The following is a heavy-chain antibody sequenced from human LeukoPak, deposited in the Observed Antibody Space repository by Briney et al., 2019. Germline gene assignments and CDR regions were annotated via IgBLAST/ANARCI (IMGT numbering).Heavy chain of an antibody. Sequence: SETLSLTCTVSGGSVSSGGYYWSWIRQHPGKGLEWIGYIYYSGSTYYNPSLKSRLTISVDTSKNQFSLKLSSVSAADTAVYYCARGGGDVYNVFDYWGQGTLVTVSS. J-gene: IGHJ4*02. V-gene: IGHV4-31*03. CDR1: GGSVSSGGYY. CDR2: IYYSGST. CDR3: ARGGGDVYNVFDY. D-gene: IGHD5-24*01.